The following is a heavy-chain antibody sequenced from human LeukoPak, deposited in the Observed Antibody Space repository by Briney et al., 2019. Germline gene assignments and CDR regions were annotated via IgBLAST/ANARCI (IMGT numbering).Heavy chain of an antibody. V-gene: IGHV3-23*01. J-gene: IGHJ4*02. Sequence: PGGSLRLSCAASGFTFSSYAMSWVRQAPGKGLEWVSTISGSGGSIYYADSVKGRFTISRDNSKNTLYLQMNSLRAEDTAVYYCAKSILMTTVTTYYFAYWGQGTLVTVSS. CDR2: ISGSGGSI. CDR1: GFTFSSYA. CDR3: AKSILMTTVTTYYFAY. D-gene: IGHD4-17*01.